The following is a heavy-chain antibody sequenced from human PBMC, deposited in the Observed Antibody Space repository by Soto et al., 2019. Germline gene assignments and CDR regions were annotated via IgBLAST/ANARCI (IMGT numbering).Heavy chain of an antibody. CDR1: GYTFAGYH. V-gene: IGHV1-2*02. J-gene: IGHJ6*02. D-gene: IGHD3-3*01. Sequence: ASVKVSCKASGYTFAGYHMHWVRQAPGQGLEWMGLINPSSGGTNYAQKFQGRVTMTRDTSISTAYMELSRLRSDDTAVYYCARERHRGSQNNEFLSAKRDYYHAGMAVGVQGSTATVSS. CDR3: ARERHRGSQNNEFLSAKRDYYHAGMAV. CDR2: INPSSGGT.